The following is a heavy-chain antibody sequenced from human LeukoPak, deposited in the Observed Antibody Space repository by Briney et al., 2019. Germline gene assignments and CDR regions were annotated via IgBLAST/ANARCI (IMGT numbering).Heavy chain of an antibody. V-gene: IGHV1-8*01. CDR3: ARGTNYYDSSGYSDY. D-gene: IGHD3-22*01. CDR2: MNPNSGNT. CDR1: GYTFTIYD. J-gene: IGHJ4*02. Sequence: ASVTVSCKASGYTFTIYDINWVRQAPGQGLEWMGWMNPNSGNTGYAQKFQGRVTMTRNTSISTAYMELSSLRSEDTAVYYCARGTNYYDSSGYSDYWGQGTLVTVSS.